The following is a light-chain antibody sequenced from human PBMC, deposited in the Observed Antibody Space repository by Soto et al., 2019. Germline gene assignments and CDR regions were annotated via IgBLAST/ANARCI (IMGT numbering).Light chain of an antibody. CDR1: SSDVGGYNY. J-gene: IGLJ2*01. Sequence: QSALTQPASVSGSLGQSITISCTGTSSDVGGYNYVSWYQQHPGKAPKLMIYDVSRPSGVSDRFSGSKSGNTASLTISGLQAEDEADYYCSSYSSTITVVFGGGTKLTVL. CDR2: DVS. CDR3: SSYSSTITVV. V-gene: IGLV2-14*03.